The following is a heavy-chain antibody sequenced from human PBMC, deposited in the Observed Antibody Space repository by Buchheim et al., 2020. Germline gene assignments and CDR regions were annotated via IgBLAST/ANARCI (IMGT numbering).Heavy chain of an antibody. J-gene: IGHJ4*02. CDR2: ISSSSSYT. D-gene: IGHD3-10*01. CDR3: ARDLTMVRGDAEYDY. CDR1: GFTFSDYY. Sequence: QVQLVESGGGLVKPGGSLRLSCAASGFTFSDYYMSWIRQAPGKGLEWVSYISSSSSYTNYEDSVKGRFTISRDNAKKSLHLQMNILRAEDTAVYYCARDLTMVRGDAEYDYWGQGTL. V-gene: IGHV3-11*06.